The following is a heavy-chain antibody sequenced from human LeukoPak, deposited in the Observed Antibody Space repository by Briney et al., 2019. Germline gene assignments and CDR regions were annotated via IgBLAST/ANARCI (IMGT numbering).Heavy chain of an antibody. CDR3: ARARRDSVDY. D-gene: IGHD2-21*02. CDR2: INHSGST. J-gene: IGHJ4*02. CDR1: GGSFSGYY. V-gene: IGHV4-34*01. Sequence: PSETLSLTCAVYGGSFSGYYWSWIRQPPGKGLEWIGEINHSGSTNYNPSLKSRVTISVDTSKNQFSLKLSSVTAADTAVYYCARARRDSVDYWGQGTLVTVSS.